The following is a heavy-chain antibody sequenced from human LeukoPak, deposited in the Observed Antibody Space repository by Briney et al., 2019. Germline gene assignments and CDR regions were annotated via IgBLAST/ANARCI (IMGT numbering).Heavy chain of an antibody. CDR2: ISVTGGST. CDR3: AQEGQGSGSFYLPY. Sequence: GGSLRLSCSASGFTFSRYAMSWVRQPPGKGLDWVSGISVTGGSTFYAESVKGRFTVSRDNSKNTLFLQMNRLRADATAVYYCAQEGQGSGSFYLPYWGQGILVAVSS. CDR1: GFTFSRYA. V-gene: IGHV3-23*01. D-gene: IGHD3-10*01. J-gene: IGHJ4*02.